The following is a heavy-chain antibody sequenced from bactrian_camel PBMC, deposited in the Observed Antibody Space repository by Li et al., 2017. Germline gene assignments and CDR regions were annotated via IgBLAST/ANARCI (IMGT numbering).Heavy chain of an antibody. CDR1: IFYSC. CDR3: AADPRYGYSASWCYKTPYTL. Sequence: HVQLVESGGGSVQAGGSLRLSCAYSIFYSCMAWVRQAPGKEREGVAVIRTDGSTQYADSVKGRFTISRDNTKNTLSLEMNGLVPEDTAMYYCAADPRYGYSASWCYKTPYTLWGQGTQVTVS. V-gene: IGHV3S53*01. CDR2: IRTDGST. J-gene: IGHJ4*01. D-gene: IGHD3*01.